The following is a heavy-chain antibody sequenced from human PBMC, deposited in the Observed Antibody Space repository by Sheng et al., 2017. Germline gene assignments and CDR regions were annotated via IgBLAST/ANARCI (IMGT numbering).Heavy chain of an antibody. J-gene: IGHJ6*02. CDR2: INHSGST. CDR1: GGSFSGYY. CDR3: ARGLQRYSGYHLSRGYYYYGMDV. D-gene: IGHD5-12*01. V-gene: IGHV4-34*01. Sequence: QVQLQQWGAGLLKPSETLSLTCAVYGGSFSGYYWSWIRQPPGKGLEWIGEINHSGSTNYNPSLKSRVTISVDTSKNQFSLKLSSVTAADTAVYYCARGLQRYSGYHLSRGYYYYGMDVWGQGTTVTVSS.